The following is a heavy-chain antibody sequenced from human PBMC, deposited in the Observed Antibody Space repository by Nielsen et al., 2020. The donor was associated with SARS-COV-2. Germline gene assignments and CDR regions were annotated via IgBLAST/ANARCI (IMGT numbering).Heavy chain of an antibody. V-gene: IGHV4-39*02. CDR3: ASRDYYYYYGMDV. D-gene: IGHD3-10*01. CDR2: IYYSGST. Sequence: SETLSLTCTVSGGSISSSSYYWGWIRQPPGKGLEWIGSIYYSGSTYYNPSLKSRVTISVDTSKNHFSLKLSSVTAADTAVYYCASRDYYYYYGMDVWGQGTTVTVSS. CDR1: GGSISSSSYY. J-gene: IGHJ6*02.